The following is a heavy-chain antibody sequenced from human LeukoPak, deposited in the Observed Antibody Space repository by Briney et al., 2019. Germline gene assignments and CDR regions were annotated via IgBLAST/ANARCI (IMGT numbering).Heavy chain of an antibody. Sequence: QPGGSLRLSCAASGFTFSSYAMSWVRQAPGKGLEWVSAISGSGGSTYYADSVKGRFTISRDNSKNTLYLQMNSLRAEDTAVYYCAKEGGWALCSTSCYGADRAFDIWGQGTMVTVSS. D-gene: IGHD2-2*01. CDR1: GFTFSSYA. J-gene: IGHJ3*02. CDR2: ISGSGGST. V-gene: IGHV3-23*01. CDR3: AKEGGWALCSTSCYGADRAFDI.